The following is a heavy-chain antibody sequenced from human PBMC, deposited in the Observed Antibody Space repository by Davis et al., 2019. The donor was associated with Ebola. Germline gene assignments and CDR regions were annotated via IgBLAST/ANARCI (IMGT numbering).Heavy chain of an antibody. J-gene: IGHJ6*04. Sequence: GESLKISCVASGFTFSSYAMHWVRQPPGKGLEWVAVISYHESNEDYADSVKGRFTIARDNFKNTLYLQMNSLRAEDTAVYYCAKTSGESTGWYGYYYYPMDVWGKGTTVTVSS. CDR2: ISYHESNE. V-gene: IGHV3-30*18. CDR1: GFTFSSYA. D-gene: IGHD6-19*01. CDR3: AKTSGESTGWYGYYYYPMDV.